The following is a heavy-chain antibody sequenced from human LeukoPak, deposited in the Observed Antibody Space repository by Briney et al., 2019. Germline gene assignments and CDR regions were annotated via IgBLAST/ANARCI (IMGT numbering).Heavy chain of an antibody. CDR2: ISGSGART. J-gene: IGHJ4*02. CDR1: GFSFTNFA. V-gene: IGHV3-23*01. Sequence: GGSLRLSCAASGFSFTNFAMSWVRQAPGKGLGWVSAISGSGARTYYADSVKGRFTISRDNSKDTLYLQMNSLRADDTAVYYCAKSRARREESAGSIDSWGQGALVTVSS. CDR3: AKSRARREESAGSIDS. D-gene: IGHD3-10*01.